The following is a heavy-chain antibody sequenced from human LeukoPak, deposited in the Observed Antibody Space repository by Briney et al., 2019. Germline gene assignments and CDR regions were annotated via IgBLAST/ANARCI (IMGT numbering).Heavy chain of an antibody. CDR2: ISAYNGNI. CDR3: ARGGTTGTPSLYPIDY. Sequence: GASVKVSCKASGYTFTSYGISWVRQAPGQGLEWMGWISAYNGNINYAQKLQGRVTMTTDTSTSTAYMELRSLRSDDTAVYYCARGGTTGTPSLYPIDYWGQGILVTVSS. CDR1: GYTFTSYG. J-gene: IGHJ4*02. V-gene: IGHV1-18*01. D-gene: IGHD1-1*01.